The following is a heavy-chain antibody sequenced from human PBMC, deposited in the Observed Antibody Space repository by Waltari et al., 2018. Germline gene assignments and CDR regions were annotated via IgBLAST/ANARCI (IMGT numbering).Heavy chain of an antibody. CDR3: AKDQYFFYGSGSYYDY. V-gene: IGHV3-30*18. J-gene: IGHJ4*02. D-gene: IGHD3-10*01. CDR2: ISYDGSNK. CDR1: VFTFACYG. Sequence: VQLVASGGGVVQPGRSLRLSCADSVFTFACYGMHWVRKGPGKGLEWVAVISYDGSNKYYADSVKGRFTISRDNSKNTLYLQMNSLRAEDTAVYYCAKDQYFFYGSGSYYDYWGQGTLVTVSS.